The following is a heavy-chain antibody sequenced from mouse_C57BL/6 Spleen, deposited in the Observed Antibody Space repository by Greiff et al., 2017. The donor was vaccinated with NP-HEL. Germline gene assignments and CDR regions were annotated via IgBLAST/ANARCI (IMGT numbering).Heavy chain of an antibody. CDR2: INPSSGYT. Sequence: VQLQQSGAELARPGASVKMSCKASGYTFTSYTMHWVKQRPGQGLEWIGYINPSSGYTKYNQKFKAKATLTADKSSSTAYMQLSSLTSEDSAVYYCARERDYDDWYFDVWGTGTTITVSS. CDR1: GYTFTSYT. D-gene: IGHD2-4*01. CDR3: ARERDYDDWYFDV. J-gene: IGHJ1*03. V-gene: IGHV1-4*01.